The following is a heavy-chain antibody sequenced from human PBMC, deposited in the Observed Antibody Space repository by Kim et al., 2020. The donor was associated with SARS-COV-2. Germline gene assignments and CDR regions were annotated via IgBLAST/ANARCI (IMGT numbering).Heavy chain of an antibody. V-gene: IGHV3-53*01. D-gene: IGHD3-10*01. CDR3: AKGSGSFDY. Sequence: GSTSYADRGKRRFTISRDNSKNTLYLQMNSLRAEDTAMYYCAKGSGSFDYWGQGTLVTVSS. J-gene: IGHJ4*02. CDR2: GST.